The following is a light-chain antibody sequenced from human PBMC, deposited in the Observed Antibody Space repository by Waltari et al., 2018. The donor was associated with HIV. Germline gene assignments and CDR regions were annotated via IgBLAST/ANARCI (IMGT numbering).Light chain of an antibody. Sequence: EIVLTQSPGTLSLSPGERASLSSRASQSVTNNYLAWYQQKPGQAPTLLIYRASSRATGIPDRFSGSGSETDFTLTISRLEPEDFAVYYCQDYGSSPETFGQGTKVEIK. CDR1: QSVTNNY. J-gene: IGKJ1*01. V-gene: IGKV3-20*01. CDR2: RAS. CDR3: QDYGSSPET.